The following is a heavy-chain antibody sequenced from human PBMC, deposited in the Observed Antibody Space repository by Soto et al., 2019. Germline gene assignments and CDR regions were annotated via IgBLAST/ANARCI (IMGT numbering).Heavy chain of an antibody. CDR3: ARHEPGGYSRH. CDR1: GGSINSYY. Sequence: QVQLQESGPGLVKPSEPLSLTCTFSGGSINSYYWSWIRQSQGKGMEWIAYIYYNGNTNYNPSIMSRVPVSVNTSKNQFSLSLTSVTAADPAMYYCARHEPGGYSRHWGEGTLVTV. J-gene: IGHJ1*01. V-gene: IGHV4-59*08. CDR2: IYYNGNT. D-gene: IGHD3-16*01.